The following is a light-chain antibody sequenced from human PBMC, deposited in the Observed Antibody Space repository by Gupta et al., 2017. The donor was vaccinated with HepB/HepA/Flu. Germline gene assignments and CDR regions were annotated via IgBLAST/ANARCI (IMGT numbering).Light chain of an antibody. Sequence: DNVMTQSTLPLPVTPVEPASIPCRASPSLLDSNGYIYLHWYLPKLGQTPQPLIYLASNLAHGVPDRFSGRGPGTEFTLRRRSVEAEHVDVYYCKQGLQMQTFDQGTKVEMK. V-gene: IGKV2-28*01. CDR1: PSLLDSNGYIY. CDR3: KQGLQMQT. J-gene: IGKJ1*01. CDR2: LAS.